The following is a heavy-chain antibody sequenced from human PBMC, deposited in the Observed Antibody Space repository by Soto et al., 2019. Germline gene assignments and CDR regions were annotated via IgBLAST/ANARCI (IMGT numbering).Heavy chain of an antibody. CDR1: GFSLTXXXXX. CDR2: IYWDDDE. V-gene: IGHV2-5*02. D-gene: IGHD5-18*01. J-gene: IGHJ4*02. CDR3: XHRPRGYSYHFDY. Sequence: QITLKESGPTLVKPTQTLTLTCTFSGFSLTXXXXXXXXXXQPPGKALEWLALIYWDDDEGYSPSLKSRLTXXXXXXXXXXXXXXXXXXXXXTATYYXXHRPRGYSYHFDYWGQGTLVTVSS.